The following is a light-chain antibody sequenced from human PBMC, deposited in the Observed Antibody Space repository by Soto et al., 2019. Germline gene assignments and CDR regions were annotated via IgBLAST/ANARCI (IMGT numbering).Light chain of an antibody. CDR2: GAS. J-gene: IGKJ1*01. V-gene: IGKV3-20*01. CDR1: QTVTRNY. Sequence: ETVLTQSPGTLSLSPGERATLSCRASQTVTRNYLAWYQQKPGQAPRLLIYGASTRATGIPGRFSGSGSGTDFTLTITRLEPEDFAVYYCQQYGNSPRTFGQGTKVEIK. CDR3: QQYGNSPRT.